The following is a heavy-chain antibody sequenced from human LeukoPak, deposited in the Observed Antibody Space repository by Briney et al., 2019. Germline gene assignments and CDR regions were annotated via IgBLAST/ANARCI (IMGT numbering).Heavy chain of an antibody. V-gene: IGHV4-39*01. CDR1: GGSISSSSYY. J-gene: IGHJ5*02. CDR2: IYYSGST. CDR3: ARRRYCSSTSCYVAQYNWFDP. D-gene: IGHD2-2*01. Sequence: PSETLSLTCTVSGGSISSSSYYWGWIRQPPGKGLEWIGSIYYSGSTYYNPSLKSRVTISVDTSKNQFSLKLSSVTAADTAVYYCARRRYCSSTSCYVAQYNWFDPWGQGTLVTVSS.